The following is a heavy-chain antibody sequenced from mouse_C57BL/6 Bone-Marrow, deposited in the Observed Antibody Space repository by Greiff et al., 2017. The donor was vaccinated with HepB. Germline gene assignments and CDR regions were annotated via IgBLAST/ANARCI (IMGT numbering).Heavy chain of an antibody. CDR1: GYTFTSYT. V-gene: IGHV1-4*01. D-gene: IGHD1-1*01. J-gene: IGHJ3*01. Sequence: VQLQESGAELARPGASVKMSCKASGYTFTSYTMHWVKQRPGQGLEWIGYINPSSGYTKYNQKFKDKATLTADKSSSTAYMQLSSLTSEDSAVDYCASGTTVPFAYWGQGTLVTVSA. CDR2: INPSSGYT. CDR3: ASGTTVPFAY.